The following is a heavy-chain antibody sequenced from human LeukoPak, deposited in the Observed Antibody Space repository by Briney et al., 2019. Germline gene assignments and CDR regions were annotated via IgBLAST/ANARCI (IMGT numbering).Heavy chain of an antibody. J-gene: IGHJ4*02. D-gene: IGHD3-16*01. CDR2: VNPGSGNT. Sequence: ASVKVSCKASGYTFTNYDIIWVRQASGRGLEWMGWVNPGSGNTGYSQNLQGRVTITRNTSISTAYMELSSLRSEDTAVFFCARDLGGGRIDYWGQGTLVTVSS. V-gene: IGHV1-8*01. CDR1: GYTFTNYD. CDR3: ARDLGGGRIDY.